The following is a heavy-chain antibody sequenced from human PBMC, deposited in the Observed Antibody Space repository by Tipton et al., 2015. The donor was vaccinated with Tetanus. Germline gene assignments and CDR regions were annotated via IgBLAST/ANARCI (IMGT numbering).Heavy chain of an antibody. CDR2: IYPSDSDI. CDR3: ARLPKHYSASGST. J-gene: IGHJ5*02. V-gene: IGHV5-51*01. Sequence: QLVQSGAEVRRPGESLKISCQGSGYSFTSYWIGWVRQMSGKGLEWMGVIYPSDSDIRYSPSFQGQVRISADKSINTAYLQWGSLEASDTAIYFCARLPKHYSASGSTWGQGTLVTVSS. D-gene: IGHD3-10*01. CDR1: GYSFTSYW.